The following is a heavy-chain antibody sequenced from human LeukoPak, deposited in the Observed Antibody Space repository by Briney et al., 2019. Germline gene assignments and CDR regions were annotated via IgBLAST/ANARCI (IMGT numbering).Heavy chain of an antibody. J-gene: IGHJ6*02. CDR2: ISYDGRNN. CDR1: GFTFSSYA. Sequence: QTGGSLRLSCAASGFTFSSYAMHWVRQAPGKGREWVAVISYDGRNNYYGDSVKCRFTTSRENYKKTLYLQMNSPRAEDTGVYYCARGRSGWYYYCGMDVWGQGTTVTVSS. D-gene: IGHD6-19*01. CDR3: ARGRSGWYYYCGMDV. V-gene: IGHV3-30*01.